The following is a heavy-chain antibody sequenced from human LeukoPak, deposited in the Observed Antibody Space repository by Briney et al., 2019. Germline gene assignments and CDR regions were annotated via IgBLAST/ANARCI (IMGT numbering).Heavy chain of an antibody. J-gene: IGHJ6*03. D-gene: IGHD2-2*02. CDR1: GFTFSSYA. Sequence: GGSLRLSCAASGFTFSSYAMSWVRQAPGKGPEWVSGISGSGGSTYYADSVKGRFTMSRDNSKNPLYLQMNSLRAEDTAVYYCATYPYYMDVWGKGTTVTVSS. V-gene: IGHV3-23*01. CDR3: ATYPYYMDV. CDR2: ISGSGGST.